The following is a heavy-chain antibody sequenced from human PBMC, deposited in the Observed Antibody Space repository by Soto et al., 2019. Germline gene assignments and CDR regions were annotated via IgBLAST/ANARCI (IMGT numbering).Heavy chain of an antibody. Sequence: GGALRVYCSASGFSFSDFYMTWIRQAPGKGLEWVSYISNSGSTIYYSDSVKGRFTISRDNAKNSLYLQMNSLRAEDTAMYYCARANYDILTGYSDYWGQGTLVPVSS. CDR3: ARANYDILTGYSDY. J-gene: IGHJ4*02. CDR1: GFSFSDFY. D-gene: IGHD3-9*01. V-gene: IGHV3-11*01. CDR2: ISNSGSTI.